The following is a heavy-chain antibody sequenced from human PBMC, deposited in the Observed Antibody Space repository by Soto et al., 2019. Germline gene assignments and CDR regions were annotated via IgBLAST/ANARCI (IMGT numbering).Heavy chain of an antibody. CDR3: AREVGYSSGWYDY. D-gene: IGHD6-19*01. V-gene: IGHV4-59*01. Sequence: SETLSLTCTVSGGSISSYYWSWIRQPPGKGLEWIGYIYYSGSTNNNPSLKSRVTISVDTSKNQFSLKLSSVTAADTAVYYCAREVGYSSGWYDYWGQGTLVTVSS. CDR1: GGSISSYY. CDR2: IYYSGST. J-gene: IGHJ4*02.